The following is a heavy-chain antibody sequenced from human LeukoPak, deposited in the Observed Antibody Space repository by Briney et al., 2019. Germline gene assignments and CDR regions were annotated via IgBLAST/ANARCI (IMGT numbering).Heavy chain of an antibody. CDR2: ISSSGSNI. Sequence: GGSLRLSCAASGFTFSSYEMNWVRQAPGKGLEWVSYISSSGSNIYYADSVKGRFTISRDNAKNSLYLQMNSLRAEDTAVYYCARGPARGGYWGQGTLVTVSS. D-gene: IGHD3-16*01. CDR1: GFTFSSYE. CDR3: ARGPARGGY. J-gene: IGHJ4*02. V-gene: IGHV3-48*03.